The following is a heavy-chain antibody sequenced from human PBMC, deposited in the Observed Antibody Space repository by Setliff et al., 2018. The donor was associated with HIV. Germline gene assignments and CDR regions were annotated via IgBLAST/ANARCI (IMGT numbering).Heavy chain of an antibody. CDR3: ARSPSYRSSWEYYFDY. CDR2: IFTSGST. CDR1: GGSISTYY. J-gene: IGHJ4*02. V-gene: IGHV4-4*07. Sequence: SETLSLTCTVSGGSISTYYLTWIRQPAGKGLEWIGRIFTSGSTNDNPSLKSRITISVDTSNNQFSLRLSSVTAADAAVYYCARSPSYRSSWEYYFDYWGQGILVTVSS. D-gene: IGHD6-13*01.